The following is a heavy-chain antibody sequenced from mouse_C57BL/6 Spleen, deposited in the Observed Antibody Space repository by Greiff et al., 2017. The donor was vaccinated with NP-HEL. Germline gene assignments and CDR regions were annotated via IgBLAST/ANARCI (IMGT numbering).Heavy chain of an antibody. D-gene: IGHD1-1*01. CDR3: AIITTAPYAMDY. Sequence: EVQLQESGPGLVKPSQSLSLTCSVTGYSITSGYYWNWIRQFPGNKLEWMGYISYDGSNNYNPSLKNRISITRDTSKNQFFLKLNSVTTEDTATYYCAIITTAPYAMDYWGQGTSVTVSS. CDR1: GYSITSGYY. CDR2: ISYDGSN. V-gene: IGHV3-6*01. J-gene: IGHJ4*01.